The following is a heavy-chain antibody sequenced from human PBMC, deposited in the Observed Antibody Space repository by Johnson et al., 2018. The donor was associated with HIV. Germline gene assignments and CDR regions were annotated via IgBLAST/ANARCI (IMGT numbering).Heavy chain of an antibody. V-gene: IGHV3-30-3*01. CDR1: GFTFSSYA. CDR2: ISYDGSNK. CDR3: GKARSSGSGACDI. Sequence: QMLLVESGGGVVQPGRSLRLSCAASGFTFSSYAMHWVRQAPGKGLEWVAVISYDGSNKYYADSVKGRFTISRDNSKNTLYLHMRSLRAEDTAVYYCGKARSSGSGACDIWGQGTMVTVSS. D-gene: IGHD3-10*01. J-gene: IGHJ3*02.